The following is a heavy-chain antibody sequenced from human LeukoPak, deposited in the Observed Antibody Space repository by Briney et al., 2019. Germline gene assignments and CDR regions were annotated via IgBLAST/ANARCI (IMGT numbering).Heavy chain of an antibody. CDR1: GGSISSYY. D-gene: IGHD3-10*01. CDR2: INHSGST. CDR3: ARRQITMVRGVIITHAFDI. Sequence: SETLSLTCTVSGGSISSYYWSWIRQPAGKGLEWIGEINHSGSTNYNPSLKSRVTISVDTSKNQFSLKLSSVTAADTAVYYCARRQITMVRGVIITHAFDIWGQGTMVTVSS. V-gene: IGHV4-34*01. J-gene: IGHJ3*02.